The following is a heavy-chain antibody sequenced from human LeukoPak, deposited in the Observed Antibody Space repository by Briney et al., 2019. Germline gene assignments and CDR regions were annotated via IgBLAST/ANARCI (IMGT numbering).Heavy chain of an antibody. CDR3: ARGTSIAARWHY. Sequence: PSETLSLTCTVSGGSISSYYWSWIRQPPGKGLEWIGYIYYSGSTNYNPSLKSRVTISVDTSKNQFSLKLSSVTAADTAVYYCARGTSIAARWHYWGQGTLVTVSS. CDR2: IYYSGST. CDR1: GGSISSYY. D-gene: IGHD6-6*01. J-gene: IGHJ4*02. V-gene: IGHV4-59*01.